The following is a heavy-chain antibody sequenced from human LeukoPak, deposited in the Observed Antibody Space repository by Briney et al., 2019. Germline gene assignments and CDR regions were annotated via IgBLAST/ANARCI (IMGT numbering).Heavy chain of an antibody. CDR1: GFTFSSYG. D-gene: IGHD3-22*01. Sequence: PGGSLRLSCAASGFTFSSYGMSWIRQAPGKGLEWVSYISSSSSYTNYADSVKGRFTISRDNAKNSLYLQMNSLRAEDTAVYYCARAGLYDSSDYYYGMDVWGQGTTVTVSS. CDR2: ISSSSSYT. J-gene: IGHJ6*02. V-gene: IGHV3-11*05. CDR3: ARAGLYDSSDYYYGMDV.